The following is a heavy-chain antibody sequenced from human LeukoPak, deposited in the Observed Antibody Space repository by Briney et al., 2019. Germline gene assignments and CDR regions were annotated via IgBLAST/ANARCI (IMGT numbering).Heavy chain of an antibody. CDR1: GYIFTDYY. D-gene: IGHD3-10*01. V-gene: IGHV1-2*02. CDR2: INSNNGGT. J-gene: IGHJ4*02. CDR3: ARVSYYGSGSYYWRPWDF. Sequence: ASVKVSCKASGYIFTDYYLHWVRQAPGQGLEWMGWINSNNGGTSYAQNFQGRVTMTRDTSINTVYMDLTSLRSDDTAVYYCARVSYYGSGSYYWRPWDFWGQGTLVTVS.